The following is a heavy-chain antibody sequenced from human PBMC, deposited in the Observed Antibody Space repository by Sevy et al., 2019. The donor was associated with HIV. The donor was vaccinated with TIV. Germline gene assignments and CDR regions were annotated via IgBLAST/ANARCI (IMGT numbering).Heavy chain of an antibody. CDR3: ARTFHFENGCPYRHSDS. J-gene: IGHJ4*02. Sequence: GGSLRLSCAASGFTFNTYWMTWVRQAPNQGLEWVANIKEDGNERNYVDSVRGRFTISRANAKNSLYLYMNSLRADDTAVYYCARTFHFENGCPYRHSDSWGQGTLVTVSS. V-gene: IGHV3-7*01. CDR1: GFTFNTYW. D-gene: IGHD3-16*02. CDR2: IKEDGNER.